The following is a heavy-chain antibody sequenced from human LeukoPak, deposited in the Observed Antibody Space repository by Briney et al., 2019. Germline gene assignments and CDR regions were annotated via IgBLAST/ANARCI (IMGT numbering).Heavy chain of an antibody. Sequence: GGSLRLSCTASGFTFSSYWMIWVRQAPGEGLEWVANIKQDGSEKYYVDSVKGRFTISRDNAKNSVYLQMNSLRVEDTAVYYCAKEGGWLVQYPYYGMDVWGQGTTVTVSS. D-gene: IGHD6-19*01. CDR1: GFTFSSYW. CDR2: IKQDGSEK. V-gene: IGHV3-7*01. CDR3: AKEGGWLVQYPYYGMDV. J-gene: IGHJ6*02.